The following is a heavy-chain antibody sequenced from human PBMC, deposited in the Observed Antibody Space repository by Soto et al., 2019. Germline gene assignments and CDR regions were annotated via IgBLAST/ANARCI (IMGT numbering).Heavy chain of an antibody. CDR3: ARVPYDFWSGYPKANWFDP. V-gene: IGHV4-34*01. Sequence: QVQLQQWGAGLLKPSETLSLTCAVYGGSFSGYYWSWIRQPPGKGLEWIGEINHSGSTNYNPSLKSRVTISVDTSKNQFSLKLSSVTAADTAVYYCARVPYDFWSGYPKANWFDPWGQGTLVTVSS. D-gene: IGHD3-3*01. CDR1: GGSFSGYY. CDR2: INHSGST. J-gene: IGHJ5*02.